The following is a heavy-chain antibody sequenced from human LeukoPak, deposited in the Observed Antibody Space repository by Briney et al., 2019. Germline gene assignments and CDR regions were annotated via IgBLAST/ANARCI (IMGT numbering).Heavy chain of an antibody. Sequence: PGGFPRLSCAASGFTFRSYPISWVRQAPGKGLEWVSTISGSGDSTHYADSVKGRFTISRDNSKNTLYLQMNSLRAEDTAVYYCAKNVDTAMNNWGQGTLVTVSS. D-gene: IGHD5-18*01. V-gene: IGHV3-23*01. J-gene: IGHJ4*02. CDR1: GFTFRSYP. CDR3: AKNVDTAMNN. CDR2: ISGSGDST.